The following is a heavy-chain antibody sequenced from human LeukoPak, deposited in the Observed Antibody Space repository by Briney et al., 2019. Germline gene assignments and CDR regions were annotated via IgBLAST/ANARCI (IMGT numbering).Heavy chain of an antibody. Sequence: SETLSLTCTVSGGSISSGDYYWSWIRQPPGKGLEWIGYIYYSGSTYYNPSLKSRVTISVDTSKNQFSLKLSSVTAADTAVYSCASDILTGYYDYWGQGTLVTVSS. D-gene: IGHD3-9*01. CDR2: IYYSGST. V-gene: IGHV4-30-4*01. CDR3: ASDILTGYYDY. CDR1: GGSISSGDYY. J-gene: IGHJ4*02.